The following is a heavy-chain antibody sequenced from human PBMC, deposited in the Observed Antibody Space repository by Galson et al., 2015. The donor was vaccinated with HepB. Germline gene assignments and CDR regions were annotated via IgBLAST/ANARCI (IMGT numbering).Heavy chain of an antibody. CDR1: GFTFSSYA. J-gene: IGHJ4*02. CDR2: ISYDGSNK. V-gene: IGHV3-30*14. CDR3: ARVHYDILTGSYYFDY. D-gene: IGHD3-9*01. Sequence: SLRLSCAASGFTFSSYAMHWVRQAPGKGLEWVAVISYDGSNKYYADSVKGRFTISRDNSKNTLYLQMNSLRAEDTAVYYCARVHYDILTGSYYFDYWGQGTLVTVSS.